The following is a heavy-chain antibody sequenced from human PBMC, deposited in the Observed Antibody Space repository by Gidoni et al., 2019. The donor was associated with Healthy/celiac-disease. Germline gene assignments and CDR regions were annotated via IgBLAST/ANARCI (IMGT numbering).Heavy chain of an antibody. CDR2: NIPIFGTA. Sequence: QVQLAKAGADVKKPGSSVKVTCNAYCGPLCIYVISWVRQAHGQRLEWMGGNIPIFGTANYAQKFQGRVTITADESTSTAYMELSSLSSEDTAVYYCARQPEYGDYWLGNAFDIWGQGTMVTVSS. CDR3: ARQPEYGDYWLGNAFDI. J-gene: IGHJ3*02. CDR1: CGPLCIYV. D-gene: IGHD4-17*01. V-gene: IGHV1-69*01.